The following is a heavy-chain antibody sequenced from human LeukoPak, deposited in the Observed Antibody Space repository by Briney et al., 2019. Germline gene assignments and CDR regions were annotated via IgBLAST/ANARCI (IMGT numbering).Heavy chain of an antibody. V-gene: IGHV3-21*01. CDR2: ISSSSSYI. CDR3: ARAGYSSGWYSYY. Sequence: PGGCLRLSCAASGFTFSSYSMNWVRPAPGKGLEWVSSISSSSSYIYYADSVKGRFTISRDNAKNSLYLQMNSLRAEDTAVYCCARAGYSSGWYSYYWGQGTLVTVSS. J-gene: IGHJ4*02. D-gene: IGHD6-19*01. CDR1: GFTFSSYS.